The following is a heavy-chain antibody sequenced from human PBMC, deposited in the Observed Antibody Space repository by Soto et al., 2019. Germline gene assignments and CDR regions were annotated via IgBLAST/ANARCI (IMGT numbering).Heavy chain of an antibody. J-gene: IGHJ4*02. V-gene: IGHV1-18*01. Sequence: ASVKVSCKASGYTFSSYGISWVRQAPGQGLEWMGWISGYNGKTNYAQKVQDRVTMTADTSTSTVYMELRSLRSDDTAVYYCARIDPPQDYFDQCGQGTLVTVSS. CDR3: ARIDPPQDYFDQ. CDR2: ISGYNGKT. CDR1: GYTFSSYG.